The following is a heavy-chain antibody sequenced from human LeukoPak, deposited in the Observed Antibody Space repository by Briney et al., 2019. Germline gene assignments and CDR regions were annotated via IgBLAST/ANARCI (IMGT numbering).Heavy chain of an antibody. CDR3: GRGEGYCSSTSCYADAFDI. CDR1: GGSISSYY. Sequence: SETLSLTCTVSGGSISSYYWSWIRQPPGKGLEWIGYICYSGSTNYNPSLKSRVTISVDTSKNQFSLKLSSVTAADTAVYYCGRGEGYCSSTSCYADAFDIWGQGTMVTVSS. CDR2: ICYSGST. J-gene: IGHJ3*02. V-gene: IGHV4-59*01. D-gene: IGHD2-2*01.